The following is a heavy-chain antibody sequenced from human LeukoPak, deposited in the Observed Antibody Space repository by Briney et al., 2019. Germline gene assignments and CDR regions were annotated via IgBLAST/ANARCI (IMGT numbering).Heavy chain of an antibody. V-gene: IGHV3-73*01. CDR1: GFTFSGSA. CDR3: TSPAGYCSSTSCYAAGDDAFDI. CDR2: TRSKANSYAT. J-gene: IGHJ3*02. Sequence: GGSLKPSCAASGFTFSGSAMHWVRQASGKGLEWVGRTRSKANSYATAYAASVKGRFTISRDDSKNTAYLQMNSLKTEDTAVYYCTSPAGYCSSTSCYAAGDDAFDIWGQGTMVTVSS. D-gene: IGHD2-2*01.